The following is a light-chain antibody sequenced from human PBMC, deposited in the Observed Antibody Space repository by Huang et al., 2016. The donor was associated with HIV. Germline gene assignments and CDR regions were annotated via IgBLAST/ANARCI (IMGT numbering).Light chain of an antibody. V-gene: IGKV3-11*01. Sequence: EIVLTQSPATLSLSPGERATLSCRASQSVSSYLAWYQQKPGQAPRLLIYDASNRATGSPARFRGSGSGTDFTLTISSLEPEDFAVYYCQQRSNWPIFTFGPGTKVDIK. CDR1: QSVSSY. CDR2: DAS. J-gene: IGKJ3*01. CDR3: QQRSNWPIFT.